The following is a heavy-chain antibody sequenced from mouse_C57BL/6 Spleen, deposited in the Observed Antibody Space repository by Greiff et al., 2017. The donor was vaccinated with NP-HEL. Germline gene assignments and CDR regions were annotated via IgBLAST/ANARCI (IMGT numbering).Heavy chain of an antibody. CDR3: TEGFAWFAY. CDR2: IRLKSDNYAT. D-gene: IGHD3-3*01. J-gene: IGHJ3*01. CDR1: GFTFSNYW. Sequence: EVQLMESGGGLVQPGGSMKLSCVASGFTFSNYWMNWVRQSPEKGLEWVAQIRLKSDNYATHYAESVKGRFTISRDDSKSSVYLQMNNLRAEDTGIYYCTEGFAWFAYWGQGTLVTVSA. V-gene: IGHV6-3*01.